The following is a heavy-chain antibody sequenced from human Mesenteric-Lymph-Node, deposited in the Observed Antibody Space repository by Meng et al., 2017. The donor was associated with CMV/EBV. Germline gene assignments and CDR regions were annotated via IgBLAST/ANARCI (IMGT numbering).Heavy chain of an antibody. D-gene: IGHD2-2*01. Sequence: GESLKISCAASGFTFSNAWMSWDRQAPGKGLEWVGRIKSKTDGGTTDYAAPVKGRFTISRDDSKNTLYLQMNSLKTEDAAVYYCTRCRSVSCYWVAYWGQGTLVTVSS. CDR2: IKSKTDGGTT. V-gene: IGHV3-15*01. CDR1: GFTFSNAW. CDR3: TRCRSVSCYWVAY. J-gene: IGHJ4*02.